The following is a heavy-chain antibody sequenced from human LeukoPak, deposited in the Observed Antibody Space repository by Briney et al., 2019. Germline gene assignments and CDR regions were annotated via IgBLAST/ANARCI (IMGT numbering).Heavy chain of an antibody. CDR3: ARAWSGYSYGYFGY. V-gene: IGHV3-21*04. J-gene: IGHJ4*02. Sequence: GGSLRLSCAASGFTFSSYSMNWVRQAPGKGLEWVSSISSSSYIYYADSVKGRFTISRDNAKNSLYLQMNSLRAEDTAVYYCARAWSGYSYGYFGYWGQGTLVTVSS. D-gene: IGHD5-18*01. CDR1: GFTFSSYS. CDR2: ISSSSYI.